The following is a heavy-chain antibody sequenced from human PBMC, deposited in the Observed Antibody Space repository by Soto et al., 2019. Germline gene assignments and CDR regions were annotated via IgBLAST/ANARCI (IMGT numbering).Heavy chain of an antibody. Sequence: EVQLVESGGGLVKPGGSLRLSCAASGFTFTRYSMNWVRQAPGKALECVSSISSPTNYIHYGDSMKGLFTISRDNAKNSLFLEMNSLRAEDTAVYYCARESEDLTSNFDYWGQGALVAVSS. CDR1: GFTFTRYS. V-gene: IGHV3-21*06. J-gene: IGHJ4*02. CDR3: ARESEDLTSNFDY. CDR2: ISSPTNYI.